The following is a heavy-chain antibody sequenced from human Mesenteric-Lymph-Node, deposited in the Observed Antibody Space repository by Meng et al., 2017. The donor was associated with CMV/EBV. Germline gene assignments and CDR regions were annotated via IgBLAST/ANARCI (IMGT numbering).Heavy chain of an antibody. J-gene: IGHJ6*02. CDR2: IYYSGST. Sequence: SETLSLTCTVSGESITNHFWTWIRQPPGKGLEWIGYIYYSGSTKYNPSLKSRVTISVDTSKNQFSLKLSSVTAADTAVYYCARDRGYSGYDPKYYYHGMDVWGQGTTVTVSS. CDR1: GESITNHF. CDR3: ARDRGYSGYDPKYYYHGMDV. V-gene: IGHV4-59*11. D-gene: IGHD5-12*01.